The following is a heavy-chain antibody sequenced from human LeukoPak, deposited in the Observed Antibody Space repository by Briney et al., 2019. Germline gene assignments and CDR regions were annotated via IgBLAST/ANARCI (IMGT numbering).Heavy chain of an antibody. V-gene: IGHV5-51*01. CDR3: AIHVIVVTTVPDAFDI. D-gene: IGHD2-21*02. CDR1: GFRFTDQW. Sequence: GESLKISCKTSGFRFTDQWIGWVRQVPGRGLEWMGIIFPDGSYTVYSPSFHGRITISADRYTSTAYLHWSSLRASDTAMYYCAIHVIVVTTVPDAFDIWGQGTMVTVSS. J-gene: IGHJ3*02. CDR2: IFPDGSYT.